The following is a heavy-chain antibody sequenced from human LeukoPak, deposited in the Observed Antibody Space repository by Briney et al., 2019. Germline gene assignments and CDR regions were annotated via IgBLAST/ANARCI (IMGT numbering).Heavy chain of an antibody. J-gene: IGHJ6*03. Sequence: ASVKVSCKASGYTFTSYYMHWVRQAPGQGLEWMGIINPSGGSTSYAQKFQGRVTMTRDMSTSTVYMELSSLRSEDTAVYYCARGFGPAAMNYYMDVWGKGTTVTISS. CDR3: ARGFGPAAMNYYMDV. D-gene: IGHD2-2*01. V-gene: IGHV1-46*01. CDR1: GYTFTSYY. CDR2: INPSGGST.